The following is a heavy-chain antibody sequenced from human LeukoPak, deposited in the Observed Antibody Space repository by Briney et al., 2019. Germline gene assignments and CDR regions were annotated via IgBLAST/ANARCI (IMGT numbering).Heavy chain of an antibody. CDR2: ISAGGGST. Sequence: GGSLRLSCAASGFTFSSYALSWVRQAPGEGLEWVSAISAGGGSTYYADSVKGRFTISRDNSKNTLYLQMNSLRAEDTAVYYCAKRPMTTVADYFDYWGQGTLVTVSS. V-gene: IGHV3-23*01. D-gene: IGHD4-23*01. CDR3: AKRPMTTVADYFDY. J-gene: IGHJ4*02. CDR1: GFTFSSYA.